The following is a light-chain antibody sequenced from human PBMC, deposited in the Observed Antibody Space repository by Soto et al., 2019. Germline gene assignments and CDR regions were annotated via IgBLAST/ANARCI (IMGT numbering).Light chain of an antibody. J-gene: IGKJ1*01. CDR1: QSISSY. CDR2: AAS. Sequence: DIRMTQSPSSLSASVGDRVTITCRASQSISSYLNWYQQKPGKAPELLIYAASTLHDGVPSRFSGGGSGTDFTLSISSLQPEDFATYFCQQSYSWPPTFGQGTKVEVK. V-gene: IGKV1-39*01. CDR3: QQSYSWPPT.